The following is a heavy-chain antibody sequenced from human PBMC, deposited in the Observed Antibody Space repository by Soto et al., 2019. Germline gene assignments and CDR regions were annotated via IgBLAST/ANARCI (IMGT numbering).Heavy chain of an antibody. CDR2: ISAYNGNT. J-gene: IGHJ4*02. CDR1: GYTFTSYG. CDR3: ARDGPIAAAGIYFDY. Sequence: ASVKVSCKPSGYTFTSYGISWVRQAPGQGLEWMGWISAYNGNTNYAQKLQGRVTMTTDTSTSTAYMELRSLRSDDTAVYYCARDGPIAAAGIYFDYWGQGTLVTVSS. V-gene: IGHV1-18*01. D-gene: IGHD6-13*01.